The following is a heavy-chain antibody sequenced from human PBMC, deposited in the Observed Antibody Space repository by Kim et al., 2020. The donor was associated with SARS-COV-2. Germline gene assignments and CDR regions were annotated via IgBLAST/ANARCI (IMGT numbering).Heavy chain of an antibody. Sequence: ASVKVSCKASGYTFTGYYMRWVRQAPGQGLEWMGWINPNSGGTNYAQKFQGWVTMTRDTSISTAYMELSRLRSDDTAVYYCAREGFAGGYDGSFDYWGQGTLVTVSS. CDR3: AREGFAGGYDGSFDY. CDR2: INPNSGGT. D-gene: IGHD5-12*01. J-gene: IGHJ4*02. CDR1: GYTFTGYY. V-gene: IGHV1-2*04.